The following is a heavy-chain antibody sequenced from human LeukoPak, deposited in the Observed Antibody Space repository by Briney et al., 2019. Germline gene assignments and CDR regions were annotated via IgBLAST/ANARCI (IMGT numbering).Heavy chain of an antibody. J-gene: IGHJ4*02. CDR1: GGTFISHA. CDR2: IIPVIGVG. D-gene: IGHD3-22*01. Sequence: SVKVSCKASGGTFISHAISWVRQAPGQGLEWMGRIIPVIGVGNYAQKFQGRVTITADKSTDTAYMELSSLRSEDTAMYFCAKANDSSGYYPSYWGQGTLVTVSS. V-gene: IGHV1-69*04. CDR3: AKANDSSGYYPSY.